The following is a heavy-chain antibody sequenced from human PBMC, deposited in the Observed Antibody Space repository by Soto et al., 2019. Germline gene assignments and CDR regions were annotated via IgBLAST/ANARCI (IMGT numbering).Heavy chain of an antibody. CDR2: INHSGST. V-gene: IGHV4-34*01. CDR3: ARGKIVLMVYARSVRYGMDV. Sequence: SETLSLTCAVYGGSFSGYYWRRIRQPPGKGLEWIGEINHSGSTNYNPSLKSRVTISVDTSKNQFSLKLSSVTAADTAVYYCARGKIVLMVYARSVRYGMDVWGQGTTVTVSS. J-gene: IGHJ6*02. D-gene: IGHD2-8*01. CDR1: GGSFSGYY.